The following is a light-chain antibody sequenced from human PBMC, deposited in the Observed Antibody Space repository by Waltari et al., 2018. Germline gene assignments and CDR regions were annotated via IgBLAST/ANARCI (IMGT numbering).Light chain of an antibody. V-gene: IGKV1-13*02. J-gene: IGKJ3*01. CDR2: DAS. CDR3: QHLTA. CDR1: QGISSA. Sequence: AIQLTQSPSSLAASVGDRVTITCRASQGISSAVAWYQQKPGKVPNLLIYDASRLERGVPSRFRGSTSGTDFTLTISSLQPEDFATYYCQHLTAFGPGTKVDI.